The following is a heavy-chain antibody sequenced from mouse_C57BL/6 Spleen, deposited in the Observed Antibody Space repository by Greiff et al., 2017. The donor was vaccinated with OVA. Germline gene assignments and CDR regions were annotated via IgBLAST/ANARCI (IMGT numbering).Heavy chain of an antibody. Sequence: QVQLQQPGAELVKPGASVKMSCKASGYTFTSYWITWVKQRPGQGLEWIGDIYPGSGSTNYNEKVKSKATLTVDKSSSTAYMQLSSLTSEDSAVYYCALYYGSSGWYFDVWGTGTTVTVSS. J-gene: IGHJ1*03. D-gene: IGHD1-1*01. CDR2: IYPGSGST. V-gene: IGHV1-55*01. CDR1: GYTFTSYW. CDR3: ALYYGSSGWYFDV.